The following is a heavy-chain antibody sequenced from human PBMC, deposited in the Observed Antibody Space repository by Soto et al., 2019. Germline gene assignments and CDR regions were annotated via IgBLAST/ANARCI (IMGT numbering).Heavy chain of an antibody. Sequence: QVQLVQSGAEVKKPGSSVKVSCKASGGTFSTYGITWVRQASGQGLEWMGGIIPISGTIKFAQKFQGRPTITPDESTSPVYMGLSSLASGGTAVYYCASRERVDAFDVWGQGTMVTVSS. CDR2: IIPISGTI. D-gene: IGHD1-26*01. J-gene: IGHJ3*01. CDR1: GGTFSTYG. V-gene: IGHV1-69*01. CDR3: ASRERVDAFDV.